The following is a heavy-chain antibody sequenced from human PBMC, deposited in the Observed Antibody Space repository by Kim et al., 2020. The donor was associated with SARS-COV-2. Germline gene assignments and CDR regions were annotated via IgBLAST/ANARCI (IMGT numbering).Heavy chain of an antibody. CDR1: GGTFSSYA. J-gene: IGHJ3*01. V-gene: IGHV1-69*13. D-gene: IGHD3-9*01. CDR3: ARALRHYDILTGYFSGDAFDF. Sequence: SVKVSCKASGGTFSSYAISWVRQAPGQGLEWMGGIIPIFGTANYAQKFQGRVTITADESTSTAYMELSSLRSEDTAVYYCARALRHYDILTGYFSGDAFDFWGQGKMVTVSS. CDR2: IIPIFGTA.